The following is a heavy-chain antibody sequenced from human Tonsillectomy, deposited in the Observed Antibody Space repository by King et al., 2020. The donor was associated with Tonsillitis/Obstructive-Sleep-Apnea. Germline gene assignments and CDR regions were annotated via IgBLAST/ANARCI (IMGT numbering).Heavy chain of an antibody. J-gene: IGHJ5*02. CDR1: RFTFSDSY. CDR2: ITSSGSTR. Sequence: VQLVESGGGLVKPGGSLRLSCAASRFTFSDSYMSSIRQAPGKGLEWVSYITSSGSTRYYADFVKGRFTMSRDNATNSLYLQMHSLRAQDTAVYYCARVDYILVRQVAIWFDPWGQGSLVTVSS. CDR3: ARVDYILVRQVAIWFDP. V-gene: IGHV3-11*01. D-gene: IGHD2-2*01.